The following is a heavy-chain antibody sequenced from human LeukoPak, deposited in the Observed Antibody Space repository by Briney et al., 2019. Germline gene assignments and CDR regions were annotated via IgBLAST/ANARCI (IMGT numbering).Heavy chain of an antibody. CDR2: INHSGST. Sequence: SETLSLTCAVYDGSFSGYYWSGIRQPPGKGLEWIGEINHSGSTNYNPSLKSRVTISVDTSKNQFSLKLSSVTAADTAVYYCARGSIRGYSYGYHDAFDIWGQGTMVTVSS. J-gene: IGHJ3*02. V-gene: IGHV4-34*01. D-gene: IGHD5-18*01. CDR1: DGSFSGYY. CDR3: ARGSIRGYSYGYHDAFDI.